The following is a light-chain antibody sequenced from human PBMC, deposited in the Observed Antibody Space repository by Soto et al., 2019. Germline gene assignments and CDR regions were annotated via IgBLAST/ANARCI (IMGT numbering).Light chain of an antibody. CDR1: QGITHY. Sequence: DIQMTQSPSSLYASVGDTVTITCQATQGITHYLNWYQQKPGKAPRLLISAASTLEVGVPSRFRGGGSGTHFTFTISSLQPEDTAIYYCQQYDGFPLTFGPGTTVAIK. CDR2: AAS. V-gene: IGKV1-33*01. CDR3: QQYDGFPLT. J-gene: IGKJ3*01.